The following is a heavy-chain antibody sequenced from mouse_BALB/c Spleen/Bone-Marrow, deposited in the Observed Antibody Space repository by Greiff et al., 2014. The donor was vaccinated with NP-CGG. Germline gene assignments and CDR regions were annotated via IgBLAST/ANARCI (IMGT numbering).Heavy chain of an antibody. CDR1: GFNIKDTY. Sequence: EVQLVESGAELVKPGASVKLSCTASGFNIKDTYMHWVKQRPDQGLEWIGRIDPANGNTKYDPKFQGKATITADTSSNTAYLQLSSLTSEDTAVYYCATLTTVVDAMDYWGQGTSVTVSS. CDR3: ATLTTVVDAMDY. V-gene: IGHV14-3*02. D-gene: IGHD1-1*01. CDR2: IDPANGNT. J-gene: IGHJ4*01.